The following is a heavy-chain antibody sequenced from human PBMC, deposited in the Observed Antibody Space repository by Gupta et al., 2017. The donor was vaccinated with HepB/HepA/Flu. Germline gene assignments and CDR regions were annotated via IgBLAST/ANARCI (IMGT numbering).Heavy chain of an antibody. V-gene: IGHV5-51*01. CDR3: ARRKGGGYCYSGSCHNYWYFDL. CDR1: GYSFSYYW. J-gene: IGHJ2*01. D-gene: IGHD2-15*01. CDR2: IYPSDSDT. Sequence: EVQLVQSGAEVKKSGESLKISCKASGYSFSYYWIGWVRQMPGKGLEWMGIIYPSDSDTSYSPSFQGQVTISADKSINTAYLQWSSLKASDTAIYYCARRKGGGYCYSGSCHNYWYFDLWGRGTLVTVSS.